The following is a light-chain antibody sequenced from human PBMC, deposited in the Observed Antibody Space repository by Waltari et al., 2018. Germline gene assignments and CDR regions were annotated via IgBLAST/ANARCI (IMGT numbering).Light chain of an antibody. CDR2: DVY. CDR3: SSYTSSGVG. V-gene: IGLV2-14*01. Sequence: QSALTQPASVSGSPGQAIIISCTGTGSDVGGYDYVSWYQQYPGKAPRLIIYDVYNRPSGVSNRFSGSKSDNTASLTLSGLQAEDESVYYCSSYTSSGVGFGGGTKLTVL. J-gene: IGLJ2*01. CDR1: GSDVGGYDY.